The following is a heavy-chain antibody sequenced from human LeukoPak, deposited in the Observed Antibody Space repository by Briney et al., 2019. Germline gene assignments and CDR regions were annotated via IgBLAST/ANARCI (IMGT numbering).Heavy chain of an antibody. CDR2: ISGSGGST. J-gene: IGHJ3*02. CDR1: GFTFDDYG. V-gene: IGHV3-23*01. Sequence: GGSLRLSCAASGFTFDDYGMSWVRQAPGKGLEWVSAISGSGGSTYYADSVKGRFTISRDNSKNTLYLQMNSLRAEDTAVYYCAKGNRSSVWRPFDIWGQGTMVTVSS. D-gene: IGHD6-19*01. CDR3: AKGNRSSVWRPFDI.